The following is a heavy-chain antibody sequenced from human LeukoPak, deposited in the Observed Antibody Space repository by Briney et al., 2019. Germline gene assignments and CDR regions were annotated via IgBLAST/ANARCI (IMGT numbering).Heavy chain of an antibody. J-gene: IGHJ4*02. Sequence: GGSLRLSCAASGFTFSSSGKHWVRQAPGKGLEWVAVISYDGSNKYYADSVKGRFTISRDNSKNTLYLQMNSLRAEDTAVYYCAKDQGVRGALGWGQGTLVTVSS. CDR2: ISYDGSNK. V-gene: IGHV3-30*18. D-gene: IGHD3-10*02. CDR3: AKDQGVRGALG. CDR1: GFTFSSSG.